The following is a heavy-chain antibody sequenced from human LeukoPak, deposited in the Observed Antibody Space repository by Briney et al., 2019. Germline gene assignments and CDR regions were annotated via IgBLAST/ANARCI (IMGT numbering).Heavy chain of an antibody. Sequence: GGSLRLSCAASGFTFSSYGMHWVRQAPGKGLEWAAFIRYDGSNKYYADSVKGRFTISRDNSKNTLYLQMNSLRAEDTAVYYCAKVFRSIYVAADLFDYWGQGTLVTVSS. J-gene: IGHJ4*02. CDR3: AKVFRSIYVAADLFDY. D-gene: IGHD2-15*01. CDR2: IRYDGSNK. V-gene: IGHV3-30*02. CDR1: GFTFSSYG.